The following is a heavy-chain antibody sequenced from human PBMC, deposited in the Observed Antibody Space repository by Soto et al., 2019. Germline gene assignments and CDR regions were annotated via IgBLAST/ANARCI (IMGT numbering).Heavy chain of an antibody. CDR2: IYHSGNT. Sequence: QVQLQESGPGLVKPSGTLSLTCALSGASIITDNWWSWVRQPTGKEMDWIGEIYHSGNTNFNPSVKSRVTISVDTSKNQFALTVSSVTAADTAIYYCARASASSKLRGVVINWGQGTLVTVSS. V-gene: IGHV4-4*02. CDR1: GASIITDNW. CDR3: ARASASSKLRGVVIN. J-gene: IGHJ4*02. D-gene: IGHD3-10*01.